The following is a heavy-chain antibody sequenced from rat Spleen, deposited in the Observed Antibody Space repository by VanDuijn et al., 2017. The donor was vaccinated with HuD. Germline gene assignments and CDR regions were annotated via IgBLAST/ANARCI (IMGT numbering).Heavy chain of an antibody. CDR1: GFTFNNYW. V-gene: IGHV5-31*01. Sequence: EVQLVESGGGLVQPGRSLKLSCVASGFTFNNYWMTWIRQAPGKGLEWVATITHIGGTSYYPDSVKGRFTISRDNAKSTLYLQMNSLRSEDTATYYCARHERSLYVMDAWGQGGSVTVSS. CDR2: ITHIGGTS. J-gene: IGHJ4*01. CDR3: ARHERSLYVMDA.